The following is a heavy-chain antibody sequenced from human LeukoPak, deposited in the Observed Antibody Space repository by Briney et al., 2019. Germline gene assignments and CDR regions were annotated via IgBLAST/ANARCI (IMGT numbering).Heavy chain of an antibody. CDR3: ARLIAVAGTRRFDY. V-gene: IGHV4-59*08. CDR1: GGSISSYY. Sequence: SETLSLTCTVSGGSISSYYWSWIRQPPGKGLEWIGYIYYSGSTNYNPSLKSRVTISVDTSKNQFSLKLSSVTATDTAVYYCARLIAVAGTRRFDYWGQGTLVTVSS. CDR2: IYYSGST. J-gene: IGHJ4*02. D-gene: IGHD6-19*01.